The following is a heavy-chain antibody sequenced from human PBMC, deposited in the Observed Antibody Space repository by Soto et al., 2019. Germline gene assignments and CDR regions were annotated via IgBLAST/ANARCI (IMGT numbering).Heavy chain of an antibody. J-gene: IGHJ6*03. CDR2: INHSGST. V-gene: IGHV4-34*01. CDR3: ARGGVGYGFWYYYYMDV. Sequence: QVQLQQWGAGLLKPSETLSLTCAVYGGSFSGYYWSWIRQPPGKGLEWIGEINHSGSTNYNPSLKSRVTISVDTSKNLFSLKLSSVTAADTAVYYCARGGVGYGFWYYYYMDVWGKGTTVTVSS. CDR1: GGSFSGYY. D-gene: IGHD5-12*01.